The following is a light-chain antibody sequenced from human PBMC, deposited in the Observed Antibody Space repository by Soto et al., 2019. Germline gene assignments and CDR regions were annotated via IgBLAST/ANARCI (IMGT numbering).Light chain of an antibody. CDR3: PSYDSSLNGSI. V-gene: IGLV1-40*01. J-gene: IGLJ2*01. Sequence: QSVLTQPPSVSGAPGQRVTISCTGSSSNIGAGYDVHWYQQLPGTAPKLLIYGNSNRPSGVPDRFSGSKSGTSASLAITGLQAEDEADYYCPSYDSSLNGSIFGGGTKLTVL. CDR2: GNS. CDR1: SSNIGAGYD.